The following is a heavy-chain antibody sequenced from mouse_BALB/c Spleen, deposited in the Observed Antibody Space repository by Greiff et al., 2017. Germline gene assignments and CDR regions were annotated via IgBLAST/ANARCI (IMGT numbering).Heavy chain of an antibody. J-gene: IGHJ4*01. D-gene: IGHD1-2*01. Sequence: EVMLVESGGGLVKLGGSLKLSCAASGFTFSSYYMSWVRQTPEKRLELVAAINSNGGSTYYPDTVKGRFTISRDNAKNTLYLQMSSLKSEDTALYYCARRGTTATMDYWGQGTSVTVSS. V-gene: IGHV5-6-2*01. CDR3: ARRGTTATMDY. CDR2: INSNGGST. CDR1: GFTFSSYY.